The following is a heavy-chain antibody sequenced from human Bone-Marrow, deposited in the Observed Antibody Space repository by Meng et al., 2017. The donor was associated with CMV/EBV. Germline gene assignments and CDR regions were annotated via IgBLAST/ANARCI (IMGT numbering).Heavy chain of an antibody. Sequence: GGSLRLSCTASGFTFSSDSMNWVRQAPGKGLEWVSSISSSSSYIYYADSVKGRFTISRDNAKNLLYLKMNSLRAEDTAVYYFARLPLRYCSSTSCYYFDYWGQGTLVTVSS. D-gene: IGHD2-2*01. CDR2: ISSSSSYI. CDR3: ARLPLRYCSSTSCYYFDY. V-gene: IGHV3-21*01. CDR1: GFTFSSDS. J-gene: IGHJ4*02.